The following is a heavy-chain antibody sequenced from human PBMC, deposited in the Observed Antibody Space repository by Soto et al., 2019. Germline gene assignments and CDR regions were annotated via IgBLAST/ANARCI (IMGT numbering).Heavy chain of an antibody. CDR2: IIPIFGTA. D-gene: IGHD6-6*01. V-gene: IGHV1-69*13. CDR1: GGTISSYA. CDR3: ARRWGKGSSSSKIHAFDI. J-gene: IGHJ3*02. Sequence: GASVKVSRKDCGGTISSYAISWVRQAPGPRLEWMGGIIPIFGTANYAQKFQGRVTITADESTSTAYMELSSLRSEDTAVYYCARRWGKGSSSSKIHAFDIWGQGTMVTVSS.